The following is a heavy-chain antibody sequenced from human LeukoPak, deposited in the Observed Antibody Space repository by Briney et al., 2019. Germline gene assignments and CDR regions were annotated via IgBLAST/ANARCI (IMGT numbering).Heavy chain of an antibody. CDR2: INHSGST. CDR3: ARGMTVAGRSYYFDY. Sequence: PSETLSLTCAVYGGSFSGYYWSWIRQPPGKGLEWIGEINHSGSTNYNPSLKSRVTISVDTSKNQFSLKLSSVTAADTAVYYCARGMTVAGRSYYFDYWGQGTLVTVSS. CDR1: GGSFSGYY. J-gene: IGHJ4*02. D-gene: IGHD6-19*01. V-gene: IGHV4-34*01.